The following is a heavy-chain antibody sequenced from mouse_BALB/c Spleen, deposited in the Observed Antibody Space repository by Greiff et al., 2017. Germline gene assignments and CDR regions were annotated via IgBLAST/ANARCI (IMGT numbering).Heavy chain of an antibody. V-gene: IGHV5-12-2*01. Sequence: EVMLVESGGGLVQPGGSLKLSCAASGFTFSSYTMSWVRQTPEKRLEWVAYISNGGGSTYYPDTVKGRFTISRDNAKNTLYLQMSSLKSEDTAMYYCARRYYDYGGGAMDYWGQGTSVTVSS. J-gene: IGHJ4*01. CDR1: GFTFSSYT. D-gene: IGHD2-4*01. CDR2: ISNGGGST. CDR3: ARRYYDYGGGAMDY.